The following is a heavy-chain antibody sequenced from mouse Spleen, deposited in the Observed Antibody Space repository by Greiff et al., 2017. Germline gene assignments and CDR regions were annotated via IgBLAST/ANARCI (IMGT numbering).Heavy chain of an antibody. V-gene: IGHV7-3*01. J-gene: IGHJ1*01. Sequence: EVQGVESGGGLVQPGGSLSLSCAASGFTFTDYYMSWVRQPPGKALEWLGFIRNKANGYTTEYSASVKGRFTISRDNSQSILYLQMNALRAEDSATYYCARYYYGLYWYFDVWGAGTTVTVSS. CDR2: IRNKANGYTT. CDR1: GFTFTDYY. CDR3: ARYYYGLYWYFDV. D-gene: IGHD1-1*01.